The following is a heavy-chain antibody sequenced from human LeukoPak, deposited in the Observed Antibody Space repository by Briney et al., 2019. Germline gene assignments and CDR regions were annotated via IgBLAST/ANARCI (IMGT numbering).Heavy chain of an antibody. V-gene: IGHV4-4*09. CDR3: ARENSGSYREFDY. D-gene: IGHD1-26*01. CDR2: IYTSGST. Sequence: SETLSLTCTVSGGSISSYYWSWIRQPPGKGLEWIGYIYTSGSTNYNPSLKSQVTISVDTSKNQFSLKLSSVTAADTAVYYCARENSGSYREFDYWGQGTLVTVSS. J-gene: IGHJ4*02. CDR1: GGSISSYY.